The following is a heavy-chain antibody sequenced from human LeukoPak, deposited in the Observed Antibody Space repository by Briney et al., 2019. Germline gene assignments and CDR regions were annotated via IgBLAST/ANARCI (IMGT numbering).Heavy chain of an antibody. CDR2: INAGNGNT. J-gene: IGHJ4*02. CDR3: ARAIAVDGGY. CDR1: GYTFNSHG. V-gene: IGHV1-3*01. D-gene: IGHD6-19*01. Sequence: ASVKVSCKASGYTFNSHGISWVRQAPGQRLEWMGWINAGNGNTKYSQKFQGRVTITRDTSASTAYMELSSLRSEDTAVYYCARAIAVDGGYWGQGTLVTVSS.